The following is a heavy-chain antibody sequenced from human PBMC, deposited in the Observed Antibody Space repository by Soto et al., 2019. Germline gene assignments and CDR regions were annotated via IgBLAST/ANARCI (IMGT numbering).Heavy chain of an antibody. D-gene: IGHD6-6*01. CDR2: IYYSGST. CDR3: ARLFIAARKKGIANWFDP. CDR1: GGSVSSGSYY. J-gene: IGHJ5*02. Sequence: SETLSLTCTVSGGSVSSGSYYWSWIRQPPGKGLEWIGYIYYSGSTNYNPSLKSRVTISVDTSKNQFSLKLSSVTAADTAVYYCARLFIAARKKGIANWFDPWGQGTLVTVSS. V-gene: IGHV4-61*01.